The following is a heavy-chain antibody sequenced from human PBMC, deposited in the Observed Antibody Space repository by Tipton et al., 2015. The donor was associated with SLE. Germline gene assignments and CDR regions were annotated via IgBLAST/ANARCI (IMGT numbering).Heavy chain of an antibody. CDR2: IIPISGTA. CDR1: GGTFSSYA. D-gene: IGHD6-13*01. CDR3: AKKYSSSWYQGYYYGMDV. J-gene: IGHJ6*02. Sequence: QSGPEVKKPGSSVKVSCKASGGTFSSYAISWVRQAPGQGLEWMGGIIPISGTAKYAQKFQGRVTIIADESTSTAYMELSSLRSEDTAVYYCAKKYSSSWYQGYYYGMDVWGQGTTVTVSS. V-gene: IGHV1-69*01.